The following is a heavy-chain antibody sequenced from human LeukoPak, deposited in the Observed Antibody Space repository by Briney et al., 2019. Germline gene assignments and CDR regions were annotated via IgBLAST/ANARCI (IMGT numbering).Heavy chain of an antibody. V-gene: IGHV1-46*01. CDR1: GYTFTSYY. Sequence: ASVKVSCKASGYTFTSYYMHWVRQAPGQGLEWMGIINPSGGSTSYAQKFQGRVTMTRDTSTSTVYMELSSLRSEDTAVYYCVRGGGGYDHYYGMDVWGKGTTVTVSS. CDR3: VRGGGGYDHYYGMDV. D-gene: IGHD5-12*01. J-gene: IGHJ6*04. CDR2: INPSGGST.